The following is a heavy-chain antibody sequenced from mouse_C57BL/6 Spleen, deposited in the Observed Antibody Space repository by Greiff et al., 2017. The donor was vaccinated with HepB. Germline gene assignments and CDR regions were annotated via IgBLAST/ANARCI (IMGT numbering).Heavy chain of an antibody. J-gene: IGHJ3*01. CDR3: ARDDYDGGRAY. Sequence: EVQLVESGGGLVKPGGSLKLSCAASGFTFSSYAMSWVRQTPEKRLEWVATISDGGSYTYSPDNVKGRFTISRDNAKNNLYLQMSHLKSEDTAMYYCARDDYDGGRAYWGQGTLVTVSA. V-gene: IGHV5-4*01. CDR2: ISDGGSYT. D-gene: IGHD2-4*01. CDR1: GFTFSSYA.